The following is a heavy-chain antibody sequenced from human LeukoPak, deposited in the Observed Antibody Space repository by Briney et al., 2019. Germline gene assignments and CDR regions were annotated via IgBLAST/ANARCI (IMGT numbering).Heavy chain of an antibody. CDR1: GGSFSGYY. Sequence: PSETLSLTCAVYGGSFSGYYWSWIRQPPGKGLEWIGYIYYTGSTKYTPSLQSRVTISIDTSKNQFSLKMSSVTAADTAVYYCASGEGNVYAHFWGQGTLVTVSS. D-gene: IGHD2-8*01. J-gene: IGHJ1*01. V-gene: IGHV4-34*11. CDR3: ASGEGNVYAHF. CDR2: IYYTGST.